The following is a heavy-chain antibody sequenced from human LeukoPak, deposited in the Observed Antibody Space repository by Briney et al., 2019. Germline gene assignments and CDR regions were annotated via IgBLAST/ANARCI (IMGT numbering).Heavy chain of an antibody. D-gene: IGHD3-3*01. Sequence: ASVKVSCKASGYTFTSYGISWVRQAPGQGLEWMGWISAYNGNTNYAQKLQGRVTMTTDTSTSTAYMELRSLRSDDTAVYYCARVNTIFGVVTMGWFGPWGQGTLVTVSS. CDR1: GYTFTSYG. V-gene: IGHV1-18*01. CDR3: ARVNTIFGVVTMGWFGP. J-gene: IGHJ5*02. CDR2: ISAYNGNT.